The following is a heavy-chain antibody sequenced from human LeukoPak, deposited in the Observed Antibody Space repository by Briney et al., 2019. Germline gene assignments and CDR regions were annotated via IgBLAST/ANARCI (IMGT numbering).Heavy chain of an antibody. J-gene: IGHJ4*02. CDR1: GFTLSDYL. D-gene: IGHD2-2*01. Sequence: PGGSLRLSYAASGFTLSDYLMSWIRQAPGKGLEWVSYISSSSSYIYYADSVKGRFTISRDNAKNSLYLQMNSLRAEDTAVYYCAQIVVVPAATGASDYWGQGTLVTVSS. CDR3: AQIVVVPAATGASDY. V-gene: IGHV3-11*06. CDR2: ISSSSSYI.